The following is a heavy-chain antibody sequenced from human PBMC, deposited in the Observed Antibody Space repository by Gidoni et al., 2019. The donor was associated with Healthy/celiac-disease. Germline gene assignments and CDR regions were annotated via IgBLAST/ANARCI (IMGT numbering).Heavy chain of an antibody. Sequence: QVQLQESGPGLVKPSQTLSLTCTVSGGSISSGGYYWSWIRQHPGKGLEWIGYIYYSGSTYYNPSLKSRVTISVDTSKDQFSLKLSSVTAADTAVYYCARVPNMVRGEIPYYFDYWGQGTLVTVSS. V-gene: IGHV4-31*03. J-gene: IGHJ4*02. CDR2: IYYSGST. CDR3: ARVPNMVRGEIPYYFDY. D-gene: IGHD3-10*01. CDR1: GGSISSGGYY.